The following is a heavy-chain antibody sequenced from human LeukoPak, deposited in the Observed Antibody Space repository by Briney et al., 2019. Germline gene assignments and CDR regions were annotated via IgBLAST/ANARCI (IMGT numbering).Heavy chain of an antibody. D-gene: IGHD3-16*01. CDR1: GYTFTSYG. CDR3: ARESHGVQFL. V-gene: IGHV1-18*01. Sequence: ASVKVSCKASGYTFTSYGISWVRQAPGQGLEWMGWISAYNGNTNYAQKLQGRVTMTRDMSTSTVYMELSSLRSDDTAVYYCARESHGVQFLWGQGTLVTVSS. CDR2: ISAYNGNT. J-gene: IGHJ4*02.